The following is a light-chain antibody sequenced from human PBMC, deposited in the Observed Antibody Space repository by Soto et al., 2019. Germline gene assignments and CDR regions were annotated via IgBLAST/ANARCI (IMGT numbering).Light chain of an antibody. V-gene: IGKV1-39*01. J-gene: IGKJ1*01. CDR1: QHISRY. Sequence: DFQMTQSPSSLSASVGDRVTITCRASQHISRYLNWYQQKPVKTPNFLIYAASTLQSGVPSRFSGSGSGTEFTLTINSLQPEDFATYYGQESFSAPWTFGQGTKVEVK. CDR2: AAS. CDR3: QESFSAPWT.